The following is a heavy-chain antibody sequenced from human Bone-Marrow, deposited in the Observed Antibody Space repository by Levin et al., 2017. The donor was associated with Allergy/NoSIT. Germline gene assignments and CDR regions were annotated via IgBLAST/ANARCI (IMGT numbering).Heavy chain of an antibody. CDR3: AKVADTGSYLYAFDI. Sequence: HAGGSLRLSCASSGFSFRSYGMHWVRQAPGKGLEWVAIISSDGSNKDYADSVKGRFTMSRDNSKNTLYLQINSLRAEDTAVYYCAKVADTGSYLYAFDIWGQGTMVTVSS. J-gene: IGHJ3*02. V-gene: IGHV3-30*18. CDR1: GFSFRSYG. CDR2: ISSDGSNK. D-gene: IGHD1-26*01.